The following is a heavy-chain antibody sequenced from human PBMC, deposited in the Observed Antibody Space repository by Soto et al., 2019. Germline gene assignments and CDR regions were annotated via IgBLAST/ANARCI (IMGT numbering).Heavy chain of an antibody. Sequence: PSETLSLTCTVSGASISSGGNSWSWIRRPPGKALEWIGYIYQSGSTYYNPSLKSRVSISASMSKNQIPLRLRSVTAADTDVYYGARGGCNGFDFHFDHWGQGTLVTVSS. CDR3: ARGGCNGFDFHFDH. CDR1: GASISSGGNS. J-gene: IGHJ4*02. CDR2: IYQSGST. V-gene: IGHV4-30-2*01. D-gene: IGHD5-12*01.